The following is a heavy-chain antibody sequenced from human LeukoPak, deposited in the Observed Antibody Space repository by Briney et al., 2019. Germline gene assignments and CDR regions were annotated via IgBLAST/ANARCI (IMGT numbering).Heavy chain of an antibody. V-gene: IGHV5-51*01. CDR3: AISAVAGPSYFDY. CDR1: GYIFSTYW. D-gene: IGHD6-19*01. J-gene: IGHJ4*02. CDR2: IYPGDSDT. Sequence: GESLKISCKGSGYIFSTYWIGWVRQMPGKGLEWMGIIYPGDSDTRYSPFFQGQVTISADKSISTAYLQWSSLKASDTAMYYCAISAVAGPSYFDYWGQGTLVTVSS.